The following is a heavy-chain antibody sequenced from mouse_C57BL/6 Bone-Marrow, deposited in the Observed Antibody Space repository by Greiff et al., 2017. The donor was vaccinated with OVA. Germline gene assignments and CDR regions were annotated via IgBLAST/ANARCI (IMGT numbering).Heavy chain of an antibody. J-gene: IGHJ2*01. CDR2: INPGSGGT. V-gene: IGHV1-54*01. Sequence: QVQLQQSGAELVRPGTSVKVSCKASGYAFTNYLIEWAKQRPGQGLEWIGVINPGSGGTNYNERFKGKATLTADKSSSTAYMQLSSLTSEDSAVYFCARSYYDYAFDYWGQGTTLTVSS. D-gene: IGHD2-4*01. CDR3: ARSYYDYAFDY. CDR1: GYAFTNYL.